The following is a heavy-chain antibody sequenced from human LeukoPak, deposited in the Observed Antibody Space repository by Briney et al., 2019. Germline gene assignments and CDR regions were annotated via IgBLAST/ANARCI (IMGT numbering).Heavy chain of an antibody. CDR1: GGSISSSSYY. CDR2: IYFSGST. D-gene: IGHD2-2*01. V-gene: IGHV4-39*01. Sequence: TSETLSLTCTVSGGSISSSSYYWGWIRQPPRKGLEWIGSIYFSGSTYYNPSLKSRVTISVDTSKNQFSLKLSSVTAADTAVYYCARATPILGYCSSTSCYVDAFDIWGQGTMVTVSS. J-gene: IGHJ3*02. CDR3: ARATPILGYCSSTSCYVDAFDI.